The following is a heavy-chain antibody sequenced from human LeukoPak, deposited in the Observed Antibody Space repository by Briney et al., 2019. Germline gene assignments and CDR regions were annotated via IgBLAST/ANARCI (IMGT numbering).Heavy chain of an antibody. V-gene: IGHV3-11*01. Sequence: GGSLRLSCAASGFTFSDNYMSWIRQAPGKGLEWVSFISISGATIHYADSVRDRLTISRDNAKNSLYVQMNSLRAEDTAMYYCARTIIGIYGSFEYSFDLWGQGTLVTVSS. CDR1: GFTFSDNY. CDR3: ARTIIGIYGSFEYSFDL. CDR2: ISISGATI. J-gene: IGHJ4*02. D-gene: IGHD3-16*01.